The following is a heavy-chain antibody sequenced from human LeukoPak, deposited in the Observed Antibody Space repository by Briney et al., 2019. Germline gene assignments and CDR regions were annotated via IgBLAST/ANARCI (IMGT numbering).Heavy chain of an antibody. CDR2: ISWNSGSI. CDR1: GFTFDDYA. Sequence: GGSLRLSCAASGFTFDDYAMHWVRQAPGKGLEWVSGISWNSGSIGYADSVKGRFAISRDNAKNSLYLQMNNLRAEDTALYYCAKAAFWSIAARAFDIWGQGTMVTVSS. D-gene: IGHD6-6*01. J-gene: IGHJ3*02. CDR3: AKAAFWSIAARAFDI. V-gene: IGHV3-9*01.